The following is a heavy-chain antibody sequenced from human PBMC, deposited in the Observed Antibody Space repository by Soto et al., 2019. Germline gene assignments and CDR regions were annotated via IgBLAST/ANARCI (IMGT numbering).Heavy chain of an antibody. Sequence: GGSLRLSCATSGFSFSTYPMSWVRQAPGEGLEWVTAISANGRGTSYADSVKGRFTILRDNSRNTLFLQMNSLRADDTAVYFCVKKRSYDRTNYAHLDYWGQGTLVTVSS. V-gene: IGHV3-23*01. CDR1: GFSFSTYP. CDR3: VKKRSYDRTNYAHLDY. J-gene: IGHJ4*02. CDR2: ISANGRGT. D-gene: IGHD3-22*01.